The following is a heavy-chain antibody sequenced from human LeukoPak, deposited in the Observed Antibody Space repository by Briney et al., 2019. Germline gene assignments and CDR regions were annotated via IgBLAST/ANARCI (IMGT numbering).Heavy chain of an antibody. Sequence: SLRLSCAASGFTFSSYAMHWVRQAPGKGLEWVAVISYDGSNKYYADSVKGRFTISRDNSKNTLYLQMNSLRAEDTAVYYCAKNTLGGWNYHTLFDYWGQGTLVTVSS. V-gene: IGHV3-30*04. CDR2: ISYDGSNK. D-gene: IGHD1-7*01. J-gene: IGHJ4*02. CDR1: GFTFSSYA. CDR3: AKNTLGGWNYHTLFDY.